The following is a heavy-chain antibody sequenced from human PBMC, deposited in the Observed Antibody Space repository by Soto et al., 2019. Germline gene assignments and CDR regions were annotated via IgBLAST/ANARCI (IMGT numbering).Heavy chain of an antibody. CDR2: ISDSGGKT. CDR1: GGTFSNYA. Sequence: EMQLLESGGDLVQPGGSLRLSCAASGGTFSNYAMYWVRQAPGKGLEWVSAISDSGGKTYYADSVEGRFTISRDNSKSILSLQMNSLRDEDTAVYYCARLAVRGSYYGDDYWGQGTLVTVSS. CDR3: ARLAVRGSYYGDDY. V-gene: IGHV3-23*01. D-gene: IGHD3-10*01. J-gene: IGHJ4*02.